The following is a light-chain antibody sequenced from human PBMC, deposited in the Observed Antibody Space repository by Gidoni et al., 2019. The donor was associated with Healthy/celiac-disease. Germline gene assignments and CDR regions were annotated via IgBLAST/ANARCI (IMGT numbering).Light chain of an antibody. CDR1: QSIISC. Sequence: DIQMTQSPSTLSAFVGDRVTITCRASQSIISCLVWYQQKPGKAPKLLIYDASSLESGVPSRFIGSGSGTAFTLTISSLQPDDFATYYCQQYNSYSPWTFGQGTKVEIK. J-gene: IGKJ1*01. CDR3: QQYNSYSPWT. CDR2: DAS. V-gene: IGKV1-5*01.